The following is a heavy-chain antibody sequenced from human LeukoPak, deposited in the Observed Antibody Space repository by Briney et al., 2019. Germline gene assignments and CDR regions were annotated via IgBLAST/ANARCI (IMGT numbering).Heavy chain of an antibody. CDR2: IYTSGST. CDR1: GGSISSYY. CDR3: ARAQLGDTYYYDSSGYYFDY. V-gene: IGHV4-4*07. J-gene: IGHJ4*02. Sequence: PSETLSLTYTVTGGSISSYYWSWIRQPAGKGLEWIGRIYTSGSTNYNPSLKSRVTMSVDTSKNQFSLKLSSVTAADTAVYYCARAQLGDTYYYDSSGYYFDYWGQGTLVTVSS. D-gene: IGHD3-22*01.